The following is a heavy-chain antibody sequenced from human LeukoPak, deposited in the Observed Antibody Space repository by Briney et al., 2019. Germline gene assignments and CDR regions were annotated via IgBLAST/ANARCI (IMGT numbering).Heavy chain of an antibody. J-gene: IGHJ5*02. Sequence: SETLSLTCTVSVGSVSSHYWSWIRQTPGKGLEWIGYISYSGGTNYNPSLKSRVTISVDRSKSQFSLKLTSVTAADTAVYYCARLKDLWFDPWGQGTLVTVSS. CDR1: VGSVSSHY. CDR3: ARLKDLWFDP. V-gene: IGHV4-59*02. D-gene: IGHD2-15*01. CDR2: ISYSGGT.